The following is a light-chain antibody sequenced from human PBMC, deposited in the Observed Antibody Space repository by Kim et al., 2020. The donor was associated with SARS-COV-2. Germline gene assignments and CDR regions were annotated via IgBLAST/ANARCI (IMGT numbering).Light chain of an antibody. CDR3: QVYGTSPSWT. J-gene: IGKJ1*01. CDR2: AIS. Sequence: EIVLTQSPGTLSLSPGERATLSCRASQSVSGNYLVWYQQKRGQAPRLLIYAISKRATGIPDRFSGSGSGTDFTLTISRLEPEDFAVYYCQVYGTSPSWTFGQGTKLEI. CDR1: QSVSGNY. V-gene: IGKV3-20*01.